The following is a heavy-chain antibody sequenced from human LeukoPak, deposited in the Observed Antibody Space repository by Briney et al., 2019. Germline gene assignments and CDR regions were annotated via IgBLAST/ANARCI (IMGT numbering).Heavy chain of an antibody. D-gene: IGHD1-26*01. CDR1: GFTFSSYT. Sequence: GGSLRLSCEASGFTFSSYTMNWVRQAPGKGLEWVSSISSGSDYIYYADSVKARFTISRDDAKNSLYLQMNSLRADDTAVYYCVKDSPPRYSGSPPAYWGQGTLVTVSS. V-gene: IGHV3-21*04. CDR2: ISSGSDYI. CDR3: VKDSPPRYSGSPPAY. J-gene: IGHJ4*02.